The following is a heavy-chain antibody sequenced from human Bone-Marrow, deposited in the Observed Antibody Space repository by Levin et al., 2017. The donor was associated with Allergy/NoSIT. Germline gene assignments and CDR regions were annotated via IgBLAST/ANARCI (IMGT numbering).Heavy chain of an antibody. J-gene: IGHJ6*03. Sequence: SQTLSLTFTVSGGSISTYYWSWIRQPPAKRLEWIGYIYYSGSTKFNPSLKSRVTLFVDTSKNLFSLKLSPVTAADSAVYFCARAIPSGGNSYYYYYMDVWGKGTTVTVSS. CDR1: GGSISTYY. V-gene: IGHV4-59*01. D-gene: IGHD4-23*01. CDR2: IYYSGST. CDR3: ARAIPSGGNSYYYYYMDV.